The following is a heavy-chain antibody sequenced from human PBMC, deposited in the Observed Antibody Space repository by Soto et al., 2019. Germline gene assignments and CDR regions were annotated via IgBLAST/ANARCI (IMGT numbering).Heavy chain of an antibody. D-gene: IGHD2-8*01. Sequence: GGSLRLSCAASGFTFDDYGMSWVRQAPGKGLEWVSGINWNGGSTGYADSVKGRFTISRDNAKNSLYMQMNSLRAEDTALYYCASGGYCTNGVCYPFDYWGQGTLVTVSS. CDR1: GFTFDDYG. J-gene: IGHJ4*02. CDR3: ASGGYCTNGVCYPFDY. CDR2: INWNGGST. V-gene: IGHV3-20*04.